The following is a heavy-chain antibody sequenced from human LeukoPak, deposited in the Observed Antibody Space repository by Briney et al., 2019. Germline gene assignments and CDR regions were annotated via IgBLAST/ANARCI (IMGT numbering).Heavy chain of an antibody. CDR2: IIPIFGTA. V-gene: IGHV1-69*13. CDR3: ARSVSEYSSGWFDY. CDR1: GGTFSSYA. J-gene: IGHJ4*02. Sequence: SVKVSCTASGGTFSSYAISWVRQAPGQGLEWMGGIIPIFGTANYAQKFQGRVTITADESTSTAYMELSSLRSEDTAVYYCARSVSEYSSGWFDYWGQGTLVTVSS. D-gene: IGHD6-19*01.